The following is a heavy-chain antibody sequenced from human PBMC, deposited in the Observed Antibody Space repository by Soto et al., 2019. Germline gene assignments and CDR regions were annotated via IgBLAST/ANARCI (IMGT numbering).Heavy chain of an antibody. Sequence: GASVKVSCKASGFTFSAYYIYWVRQAPGQGLEWIGWINPNSGGTNNAQKFQGRVTMSRDTSTSTVYMELSTLISDDTAVYYCARIFFDEYSSSWRSAYYGMDVWGQGTTVTVSS. CDR2: INPNSGGT. J-gene: IGHJ6*02. D-gene: IGHD6-13*01. CDR1: GFTFSAYY. V-gene: IGHV1-2*02. CDR3: ARIFFDEYSSSWRSAYYGMDV.